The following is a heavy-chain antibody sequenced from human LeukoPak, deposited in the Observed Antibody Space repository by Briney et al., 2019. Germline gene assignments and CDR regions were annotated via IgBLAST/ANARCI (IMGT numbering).Heavy chain of an antibody. D-gene: IGHD2-2*01. CDR3: ARWLVPAATYWFDP. J-gene: IGHJ5*02. V-gene: IGHV1-69*04. CDR1: GGTFTSYA. CDR2: IVPILGIA. Sequence: GASVKVSCKASGGTFTSYAIRWVRQAPGHGLEWMGRIVPILGIANYAQKFQGRVTITADKSPSTAYMELSSLRSEDTAVYYGARWLVPAATYWFDPWGQGTLVTVSS.